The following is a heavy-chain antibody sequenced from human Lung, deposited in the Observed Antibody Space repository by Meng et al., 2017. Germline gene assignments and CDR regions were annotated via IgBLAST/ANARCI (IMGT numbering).Heavy chain of an antibody. V-gene: IGHV3-15*01. CDR1: GFSFTDAW. Sequence: GRLRETGGGLVRRGGSLRLSCVASGFSFTDAWMSGVRQAPGKGLEWVGRIKSNSDGGTTDYAAPVKGRFTISRDDSKNTLYLQMNSLITEDTAVYFCATGAAAADHWGQGTLVTVSS. CDR3: ATGAAAADH. CDR2: IKSNSDGGTT. D-gene: IGHD6-13*01. J-gene: IGHJ4*02.